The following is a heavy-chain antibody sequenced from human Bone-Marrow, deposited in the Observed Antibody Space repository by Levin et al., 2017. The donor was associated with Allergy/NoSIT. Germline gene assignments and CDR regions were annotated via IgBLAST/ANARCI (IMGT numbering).Heavy chain of an antibody. Sequence: ASVKVSCKASGYAFTSYYLHWVRQAPGQGLEWMGIIKHSGGGTSYAQKFQGRVTMTRDTSTSTVYMELSSLRSEDTAVYYCARGGTDSRNWLYYFDHWGQGTLVTVSS. CDR2: IKHSGGGT. V-gene: IGHV1-46*01. D-gene: IGHD6-13*01. CDR3: ARGGTDSRNWLYYFDH. J-gene: IGHJ4*02. CDR1: GYAFTSYY.